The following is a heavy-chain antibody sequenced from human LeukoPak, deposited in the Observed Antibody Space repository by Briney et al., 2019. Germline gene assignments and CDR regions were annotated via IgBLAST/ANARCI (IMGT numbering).Heavy chain of an antibody. CDR2: IYYSGST. V-gene: IGHV4-59*12. D-gene: IGHD3-22*01. CDR1: GGSISSYY. J-gene: IGHJ4*02. CDR3: ARARYYYDSSGYYSY. Sequence: SETLSLTCTVSGGSISSYYWSWIRQPPGKGLEWIGYIYYSGSTNYNPSLKSRVTISVDTSKNQFSLKLSSVTAADTAVYYCARARYYYDSSGYYSYWGQGTLVTVSS.